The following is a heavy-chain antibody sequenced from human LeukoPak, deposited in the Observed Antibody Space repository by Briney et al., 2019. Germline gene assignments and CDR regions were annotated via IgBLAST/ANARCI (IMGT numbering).Heavy chain of an antibody. Sequence: GGSLRLSCAASGFTFSTYWMSWVRQAPGKGLEWVANIKQDGSEKYYVDSVKGRFTISRDNAKNSLYLQMNSLRAEDTAMYYRARDSAGNDYWGQGTLVTVSS. CDR1: GFTFSTYW. CDR3: ARDSAGNDY. D-gene: IGHD6-13*01. V-gene: IGHV3-7*01. CDR2: IKQDGSEK. J-gene: IGHJ4*02.